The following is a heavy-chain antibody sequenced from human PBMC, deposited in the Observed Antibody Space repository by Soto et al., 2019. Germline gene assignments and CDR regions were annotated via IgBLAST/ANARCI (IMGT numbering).Heavy chain of an antibody. CDR3: ARLGGYFQAFDS. CDR1: GGSINSYY. J-gene: IGHJ4*02. CDR2: IHYSGSI. Sequence: SETLSLTCTVSGGSINSYYWSWIRQPPGKGLEWIGYIHYSGSINYNPSLKSRVTISVDTSKNQFSLKLSSVTAADTAIYYCARLGGYFQAFDSWGQGTLVTVSS. D-gene: IGHD3-22*01. V-gene: IGHV4-59*08.